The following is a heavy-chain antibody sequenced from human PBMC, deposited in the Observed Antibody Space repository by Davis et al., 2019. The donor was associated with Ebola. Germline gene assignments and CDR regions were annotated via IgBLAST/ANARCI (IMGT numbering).Heavy chain of an antibody. Sequence: SETLSLTCTVSGGSISSGGHYWRCIRQHPGKGPEWPGYIDYSGSTNYNPSLKSRVTISVDTFKNQFSLKLSSVTAADTAVYYCARVRYSSGWTTRYYFDYWGQGTLVTVSS. V-gene: IGHV4-61*08. CDR2: IDYSGST. D-gene: IGHD6-19*01. CDR3: ARVRYSSGWTTRYYFDY. CDR1: GGSISSGGHY. J-gene: IGHJ4*02.